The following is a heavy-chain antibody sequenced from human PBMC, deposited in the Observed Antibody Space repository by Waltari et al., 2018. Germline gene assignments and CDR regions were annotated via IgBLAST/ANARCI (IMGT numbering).Heavy chain of an antibody. V-gene: IGHV4-34*01. D-gene: IGHD2-2*01. CDR3: ARAIVVVPAARGAFDI. CDR1: GGSFSGYY. J-gene: IGHJ3*02. CDR2: INHSGST. Sequence: QVQLQQWGAGLLKPSETLSLTCAVYGGSFSGYYWSWIRQPPGKGLEWIGEINHSGSTNYNPSLKSRVTISVDTSKNQFSLKLSSVTAADTAVYYCARAIVVVPAARGAFDIWGQGTMVTVSS.